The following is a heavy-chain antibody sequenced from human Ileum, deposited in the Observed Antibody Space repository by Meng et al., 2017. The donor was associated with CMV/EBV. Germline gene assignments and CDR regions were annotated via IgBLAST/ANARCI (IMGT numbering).Heavy chain of an antibody. CDR1: GITFSSVW. J-gene: IGHJ6*02. CDR2: IGEDGSET. D-gene: IGHD2-2*01. V-gene: IGHV3-7*01. CDR3: ERLGDFSSNNCYHDYFYVTDD. Sequence: SLKISCAASGITFSSVWMTWVRLAPGKRLEWVANIGEDGSETHYVDSEEGVFTVYRDNAKNSLYLQMNSLRVEDTAEYYCERLGDFSSNNCYHDYFYVTDDWGQGTTVTVSS.